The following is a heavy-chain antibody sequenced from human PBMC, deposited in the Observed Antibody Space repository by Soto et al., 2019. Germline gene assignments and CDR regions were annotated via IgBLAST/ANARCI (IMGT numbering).Heavy chain of an antibody. CDR2: IYFNGNT. CDR3: SRDSPPPPYFSYFGMDV. V-gene: IGHV4-31*03. J-gene: IGHJ6*02. Sequence: SETLSLTCTFSGSSVNSDAFHWTWIRQRPGEGLEWIGYIYFNGNTYYNPSLKSRATISMDTSKNLFSLMVTSMTAADTAVYYCSRDSPPPPYFSYFGMDVWGQGTSVTV. CDR1: GSSVNSDAFH.